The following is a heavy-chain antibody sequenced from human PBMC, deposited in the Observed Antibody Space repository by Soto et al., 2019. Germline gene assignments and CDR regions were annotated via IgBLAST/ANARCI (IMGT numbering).Heavy chain of an antibody. D-gene: IGHD2-2*02. CDR1: GYTFTSYG. V-gene: IGHV1-18*04. J-gene: IGHJ5*02. CDR2: ISAYNGNT. Sequence: ASVKVSCKASGYTFTSYGISWVRQAPGQGLEWIVWISAYNGNTNYAQKLQGRVTMTTDTSTSPAYMELRSLRSDDTAVYYCARGGSSTSCYTGSGRDLDLWGQGTLVNVSS. CDR3: ARGGSSTSCYTGSGRDLDL.